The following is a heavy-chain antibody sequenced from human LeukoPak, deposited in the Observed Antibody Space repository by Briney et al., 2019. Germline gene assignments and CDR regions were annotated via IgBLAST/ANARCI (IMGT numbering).Heavy chain of an antibody. J-gene: IGHJ5*02. D-gene: IGHD6-13*01. Sequence: GGPLRLSCAASGFTFSSYAMSWVRQAPGKGLEWVTVISLDGSNKYYADSVKGRFTISRDNSKNTLYLQMNSLRAEDTALYYCARGDKQLVFNRNKGGFDPWGQGTLVTVSS. CDR1: GFTFSSYA. V-gene: IGHV3-30*04. CDR3: ARGDKQLVFNRNKGGFDP. CDR2: ISLDGSNK.